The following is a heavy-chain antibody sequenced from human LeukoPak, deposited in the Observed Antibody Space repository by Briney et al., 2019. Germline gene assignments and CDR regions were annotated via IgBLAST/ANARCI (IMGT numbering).Heavy chain of an antibody. CDR1: GFPFSSYA. CDR2: ISNSDDST. V-gene: IGHV3-23*01. J-gene: IGHJ3*02. Sequence: GESLRLSCAASGFPFSSYAMSWVRQAPGKGLEWVSTISNSDDSTYYADSVKGRFAISRDNAKNSLFLQMNSLRAEDTALYYCARAKYYYDSTTYLDAFDIWGQGTMVTVSS. CDR3: ARAKYYYDSTTYLDAFDI. D-gene: IGHD3-22*01.